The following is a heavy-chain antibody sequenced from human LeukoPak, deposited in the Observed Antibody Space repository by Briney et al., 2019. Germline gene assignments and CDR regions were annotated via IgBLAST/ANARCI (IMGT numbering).Heavy chain of an antibody. CDR3: ARDRLGVAAAGTDYYYGMDV. CDR1: GGSIRSFY. CDR2: IYYSGST. J-gene: IGHJ6*02. Sequence: SETLSLTCTVSGGSIRSFYWSWIRQPPGKGLEWIGYIYYSGSTNYNPSLKSRVTISVDTSKNQFSLKLNSVTAADTAVYYCARDRLGVAAAGTDYYYGMDVWGQGTTVTVSS. V-gene: IGHV4-59*01. D-gene: IGHD6-13*01.